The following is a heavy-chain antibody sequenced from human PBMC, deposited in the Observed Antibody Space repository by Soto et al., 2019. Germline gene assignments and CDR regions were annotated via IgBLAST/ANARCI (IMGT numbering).Heavy chain of an antibody. V-gene: IGHV1-46*01. D-gene: IGHD3-22*01. CDR2: INPSGGST. J-gene: IGHJ3*02. Sequence: ASVKVSCKASGYTFTSYYMHWVRQAPGQGLEWMGLINPSGGSTSYAQKFQGRVTMTRDSSTSTVYMELSSLRSEDTAVYYCAREGITMIVVADDAFDIWGQGTMVTVSS. CDR3: AREGITMIVVADDAFDI. CDR1: GYTFTSYY.